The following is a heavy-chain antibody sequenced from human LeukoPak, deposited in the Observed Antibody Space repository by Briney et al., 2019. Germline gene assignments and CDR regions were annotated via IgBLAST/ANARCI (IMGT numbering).Heavy chain of an antibody. CDR1: GFTFSSHA. CDR3: AKSVGSGSYYNNDC. Sequence: TGGSLRLACAASGFTFSSHAMPSVRQSPGQGLDFVSGITSGGGTSYSGSVKGRFTISRANSQNTLYVQMDSLRAEDTAVYYCAKSVGSGSYYNNDCWGQGTLVTVSS. J-gene: IGHJ4*02. CDR2: ITSGGGT. V-gene: IGHV3-23*01. D-gene: IGHD3-10*01.